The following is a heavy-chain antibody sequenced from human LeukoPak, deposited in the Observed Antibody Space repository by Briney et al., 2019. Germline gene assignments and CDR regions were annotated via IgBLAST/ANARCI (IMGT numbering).Heavy chain of an antibody. Sequence: SETLSLTCTVSGGSISSYYWSWIRQPPGKGLEWIGYIYYSGSTNYNPSLKSRVTMSVDTSKNQFSLKLTSVTAADTAVYYCARRGGGYSYSYVDYWGQGTLVTVSS. V-gene: IGHV4-59*08. D-gene: IGHD5-18*01. CDR2: IYYSGST. CDR1: GGSISSYY. CDR3: ARRGGGYSYSYVDY. J-gene: IGHJ4*02.